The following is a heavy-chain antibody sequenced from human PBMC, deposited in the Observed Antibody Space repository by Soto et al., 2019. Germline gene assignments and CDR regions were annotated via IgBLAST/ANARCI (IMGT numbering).Heavy chain of an antibody. CDR1: GGSVSSGSYY. Sequence: SETLSLTCTVSGGSVSSGSYYWSWIRQPPGKGLEWIGYIYYSGSTNYNPSLKSRVTISVDTSKNQFSLKLSSVTAADTAVYYCAREQGGYYYYYGMDVWGQGTTVTVSS. CDR3: AREQGGYYYYYGMDV. J-gene: IGHJ6*02. V-gene: IGHV4-61*01. CDR2: IYYSGST.